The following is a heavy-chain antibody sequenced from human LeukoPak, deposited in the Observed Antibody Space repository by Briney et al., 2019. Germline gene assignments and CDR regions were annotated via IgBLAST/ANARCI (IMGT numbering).Heavy chain of an antibody. CDR1: GYTFTGYY. Sequence: GASVKVSCKASGYTFTGYYMHWVRQAPGQGLEWMGWINPNRGGTNYAQKFQGRVTMTRDTSISTAYMELSRLRSDDTAVYYCARDRAAEDAFDIWGQGTMVTVSS. CDR3: ARDRAAEDAFDI. J-gene: IGHJ3*02. V-gene: IGHV1-2*02. D-gene: IGHD1-14*01. CDR2: INPNRGGT.